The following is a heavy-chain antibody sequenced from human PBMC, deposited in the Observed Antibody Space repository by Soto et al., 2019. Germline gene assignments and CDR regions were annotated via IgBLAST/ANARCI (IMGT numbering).Heavy chain of an antibody. CDR1: GGSVRSGRYY. V-gene: IGHV4-61*01. D-gene: IGHD1-1*01. J-gene: IGHJ5*02. CDR2: VYYSGST. CDR3: VRDGTKALLDWFDP. Sequence: SETLSLTCPVSGGSVRSGRYYWGWIRQPPGKGLEWIGYVYYSGSTNYNPSLKSRATISIDTFKNQFSLKLTSVTAADTAVYYCVRDGTKALLDWFDPWGQGISVTVSS.